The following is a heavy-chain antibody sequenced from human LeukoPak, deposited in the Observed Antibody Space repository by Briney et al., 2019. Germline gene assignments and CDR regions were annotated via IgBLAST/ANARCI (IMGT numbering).Heavy chain of an antibody. Sequence: TGGSLRLSCAASGFTFSSYSMNWVRQAPGKGLEWVSSISSSSSYIYYADSVKGRFTITRDNAKNSLYLQMNSLRAEDTAVYYCARLQPNFDYWGQGTLVTVSS. D-gene: IGHD5-18*01. J-gene: IGHJ4*02. CDR3: ARLQPNFDY. CDR1: GFTFSSYS. CDR2: ISSSSSYI. V-gene: IGHV3-21*01.